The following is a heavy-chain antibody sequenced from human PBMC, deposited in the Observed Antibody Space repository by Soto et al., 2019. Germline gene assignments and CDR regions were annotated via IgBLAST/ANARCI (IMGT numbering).Heavy chain of an antibody. CDR3: AKDWDSSSPLGWFDP. V-gene: IGHV3-23*01. J-gene: IGHJ5*02. CDR2: ISGSGGST. CDR1: GFTFSSYA. Sequence: GSLRLSCAASGFTFSSYAMIWVRQAPGKGLEWVSAISGSGGSTYYADSVKGRFTISRDNSKNTLYLQMNSLRAEDTAVYYCAKDWDSSSPLGWFDPWGQGTLVTVSS. D-gene: IGHD6-13*01.